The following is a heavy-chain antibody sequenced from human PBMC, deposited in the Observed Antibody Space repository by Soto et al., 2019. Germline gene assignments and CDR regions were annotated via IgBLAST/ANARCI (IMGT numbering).Heavy chain of an antibody. D-gene: IGHD6-13*01. CDR2: IYYRGSS. Sequence: SETLSLTCTVSGGSISSYYWSWIRQPPGKGLEWIGYIYYRGSSNYNPSLKSRVTISVDTSKNQFALKRSSVTAADTAVYYCARDLISIAAAGPPRYYYYGMDVWGQGTTVT. CDR1: GGSISSYY. V-gene: IGHV4-59*01. CDR3: ARDLISIAAAGPPRYYYYGMDV. J-gene: IGHJ6*02.